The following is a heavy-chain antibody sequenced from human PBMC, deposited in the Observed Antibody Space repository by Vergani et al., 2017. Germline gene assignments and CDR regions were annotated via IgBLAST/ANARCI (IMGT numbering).Heavy chain of an antibody. CDR1: GGSFSGYY. J-gene: IGHJ6*02. V-gene: IGHV4-34*01. Sequence: QVQLQQWGAGLLKPSETLSLTCAVYGGSFSGYYWSWIRQPPGKGLEWIGYIYYSGSTYYNPSLKSRVTISVDTSKNQFSLKLSSVTAADTAVYYCARAFRDGDYAPYYYYGMDVWGQGTTVTVSS. CDR3: ARAFRDGDYAPYYYYGMDV. CDR2: IYYSGST. D-gene: IGHD4-17*01.